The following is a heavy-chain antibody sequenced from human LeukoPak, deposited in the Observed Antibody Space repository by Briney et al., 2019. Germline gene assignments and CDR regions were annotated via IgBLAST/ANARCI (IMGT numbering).Heavy chain of an antibody. CDR1: GYTFTSYG. V-gene: IGHV1-18*01. D-gene: IGHD3-22*01. CDR3: ARVEYYYDSSGYFPPDY. J-gene: IGHJ4*02. Sequence: ASVKVSCKASGYTFTSYGISWVRQAPGQGLEWMGWISAYNGNTNYAQKLQGRVTMTTDTSTSTAYMELRSLRSDGTAVYYCARVEYYYDSSGYFPPDYWGQGTLVTVSS. CDR2: ISAYNGNT.